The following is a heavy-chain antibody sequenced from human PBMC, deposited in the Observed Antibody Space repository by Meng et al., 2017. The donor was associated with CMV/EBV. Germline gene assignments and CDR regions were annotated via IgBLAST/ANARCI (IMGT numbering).Heavy chain of an antibody. CDR1: GFTFSSYG. V-gene: IGHV3-30*02. Sequence: GESLKISCAASGFTFSSYGMHWVRQAPGKGLEWVAFIRYDGSNKYYADSVKGRFTISRDNSKNTLYLQMNSLRAEDTAVYYCAKAPPPRSLRLLEWLSRYYYGMDVWGQGTTVTVSS. J-gene: IGHJ6*02. CDR2: IRYDGSNK. CDR3: AKAPPPRSLRLLEWLSRYYYGMDV. D-gene: IGHD3-3*01.